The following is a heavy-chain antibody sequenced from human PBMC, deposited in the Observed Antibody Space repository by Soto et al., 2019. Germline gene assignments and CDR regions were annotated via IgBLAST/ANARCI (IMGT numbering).Heavy chain of an antibody. CDR2: IYYSGST. D-gene: IGHD3-3*01. Sequence: SETLSLTCTVSGGSISSGGYYWSWIRQHPGKGLEWIGYIYYSGSTYYNPSLKSRVTISVDTSKNQFSLKLTSVTAADTAVYYCARGFHDFLSRLFDYWGQGTLVTVSS. CDR3: ARGFHDFLSRLFDY. J-gene: IGHJ4*02. V-gene: IGHV4-31*03. CDR1: GGSISSGGYY.